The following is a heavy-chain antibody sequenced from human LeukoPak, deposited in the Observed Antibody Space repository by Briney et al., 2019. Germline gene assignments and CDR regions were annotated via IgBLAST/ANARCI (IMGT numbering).Heavy chain of an antibody. Sequence: GGSLRLSCTASGFSFSSYEINWVRQAPGKGLQWVSYISSGGSTKYYADSVKGRFTISRDNAKNLVYLQLSSLRTEDTAVYYCSGRSGFSSIYWGQGTLVTVSS. J-gene: IGHJ4*02. V-gene: IGHV3-48*03. CDR2: ISSGGSTK. CDR1: GFSFSSYE. CDR3: SGRSGFSSIY. D-gene: IGHD6-19*01.